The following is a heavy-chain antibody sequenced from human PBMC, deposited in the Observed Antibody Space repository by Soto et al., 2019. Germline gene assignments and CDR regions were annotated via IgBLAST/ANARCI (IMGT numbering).Heavy chain of an antibody. Sequence: GGSLRLSCTASGFTFGDYAMSWFRQAPGKGLGWVGFIRSKAYGGTTEYAASVKGRFTISRDDSKSIAYLQMNSLKTEDTAVYYCTRDPIYYYDSSGYYDLWGQGTLVTVSS. CDR2: IRSKAYGGTT. D-gene: IGHD3-22*01. J-gene: IGHJ4*02. CDR3: TRDPIYYYDSSGYYDL. CDR1: GFTFGDYA. V-gene: IGHV3-49*03.